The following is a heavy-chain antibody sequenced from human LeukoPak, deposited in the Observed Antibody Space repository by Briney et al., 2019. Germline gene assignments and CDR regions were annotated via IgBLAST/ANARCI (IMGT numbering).Heavy chain of an antibody. Sequence: SETLSLTCTVSGGSISSYYWSWIRQPPGKGLEWIGYIYYSGSTNYNPSLKSRVTISVDTSKNQFSLKLSSVTAADTAVYYWAGESGGEYYFAYWGQGPLVTAPS. D-gene: IGHD3-16*01. CDR1: GGSISSYY. V-gene: IGHV4-59*01. J-gene: IGHJ4*02. CDR2: IYYSGST. CDR3: AGESGGEYYFAY.